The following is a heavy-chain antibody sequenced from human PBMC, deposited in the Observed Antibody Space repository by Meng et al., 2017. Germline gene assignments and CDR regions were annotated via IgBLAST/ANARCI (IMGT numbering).Heavy chain of an antibody. V-gene: IGHV3-43D*03. Sequence: GGSLRLSCAASGFTFSSYWMHWVRQAPGKGLEWVSLISWDGGSTYYADSVKGRFTISRDNSKNSLYLQMNSLRAEDTALYYCAIYYDSSGSPWGRAFDIWGQGTMVTVSS. CDR1: GFTFSSYW. CDR3: AIYYDSSGSPWGRAFDI. D-gene: IGHD3-22*01. CDR2: ISWDGGST. J-gene: IGHJ3*02.